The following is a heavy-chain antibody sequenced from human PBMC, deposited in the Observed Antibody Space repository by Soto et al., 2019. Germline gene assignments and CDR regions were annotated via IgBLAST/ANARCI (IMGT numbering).Heavy chain of an antibody. CDR3: ARVGVVAATPERSENWFEP. J-gene: IGHJ5*02. V-gene: IGHV1-46*03. D-gene: IGHD2-15*01. CDR1: GYTFTSYY. Sequence: ASVKVSCKASGYTFTSYYTHWVRQAPGQGLEWMGIINPSGGSTSYAQKFQGRVTMTRDTSTSTVYMELSSLRSEDTAVYYCARVGVVAATPERSENWFEPWGQGTLVTVSS. CDR2: INPSGGST.